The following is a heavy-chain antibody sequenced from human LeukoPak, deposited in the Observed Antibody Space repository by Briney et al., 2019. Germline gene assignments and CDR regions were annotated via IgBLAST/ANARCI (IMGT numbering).Heavy chain of an antibody. CDR3: ARLVGARGGYFDY. D-gene: IGHD1-26*01. Sequence: GRSLRLSCAASGFTFSSYGMHWVRQAPGKGLEWVATIWYDGSQKYYADSVKGRFTISRDNSKNTLYVQMNSLRADDTAVYYCARLVGARGGYFDYWGQGTLVTVSS. CDR1: GFTFSSYG. V-gene: IGHV3-33*08. J-gene: IGHJ4*02. CDR2: IWYDGSQK.